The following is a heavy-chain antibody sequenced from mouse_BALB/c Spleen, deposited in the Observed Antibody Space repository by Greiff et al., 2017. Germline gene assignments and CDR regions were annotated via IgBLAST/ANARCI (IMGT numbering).Heavy chain of an antibody. CDR2: INPGSGGT. J-gene: IGHJ4*01. D-gene: IGHD2-1*01. V-gene: IGHV1-54*01. CDR1: GYAFTNYL. Sequence: QVQLQQSGAELVRPGTSVKVSCKASGYAFTNYLIEWVKQRPGQGLEWIGVINPGSGGTNYNEKFKGKATLTADKSSSTAYMQLSSLTSDDSAVYFYARGYYPYAMDYWGQGTSVTVSS. CDR3: ARGYYPYAMDY.